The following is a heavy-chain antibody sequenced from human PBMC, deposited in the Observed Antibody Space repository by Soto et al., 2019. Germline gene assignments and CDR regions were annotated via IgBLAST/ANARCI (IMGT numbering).Heavy chain of an antibody. J-gene: IGHJ5*02. D-gene: IGHD2-15*01. Sequence: SETLSLTCAISGDSVSSNSAAWNWIRQSPSRGLEWLGRTYYRSKWYKEYAASVKSRITINPDTSKNQFSLQLNSVSPEDTAVYYCVRTVGWLDPWGQGTLVTVSS. CDR2: TYYRSKWYK. V-gene: IGHV6-1*01. CDR3: VRTVGWLDP. CDR1: GDSVSSNSAA.